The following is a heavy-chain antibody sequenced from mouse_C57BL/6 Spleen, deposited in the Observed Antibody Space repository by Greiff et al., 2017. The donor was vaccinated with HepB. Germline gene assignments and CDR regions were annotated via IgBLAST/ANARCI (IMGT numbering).Heavy chain of an antibody. J-gene: IGHJ3*01. CDR2: IDPETGGT. Sequence: VQLQQSGAELVRPGASVTLSCKASGYTFTDYEMHWVKQTPVHGLEWIGAIDPETGGTAYNQKFKGKAILTADKSSSTAYMELRSLTSEDSAVYYCTTGTGFAYWGQETLVSVSA. CDR1: GYTFTDYE. D-gene: IGHD4-1*01. V-gene: IGHV1-15*01. CDR3: TTGTGFAY.